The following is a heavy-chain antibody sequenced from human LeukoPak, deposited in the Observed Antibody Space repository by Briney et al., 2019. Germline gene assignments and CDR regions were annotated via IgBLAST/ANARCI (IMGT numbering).Heavy chain of an antibody. CDR3: AGRTIYGSGSYELFDY. J-gene: IGHJ4*02. Sequence: PSETLSLTCTVSGGSISSSSYYWGWIRQPPGKGLEWIGSIYYSGSTYYNPSLKSRVTISVDTSKNQFSLKLSSVTAADTAVYYCAGRTIYGSGSYELFDYWGQGTLVTVSS. CDR2: IYYSGST. CDR1: GGSISSSSYY. D-gene: IGHD3-10*01. V-gene: IGHV4-39*01.